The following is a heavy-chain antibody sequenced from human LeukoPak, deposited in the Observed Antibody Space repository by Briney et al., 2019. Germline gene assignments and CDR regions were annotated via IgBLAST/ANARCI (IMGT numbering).Heavy chain of an antibody. V-gene: IGHV4-39*07. J-gene: IGHJ4*02. Sequence: KPSETLSLTCTVSGGSISSSSYYWGWIRQPPGKGLEWIGSIYYSGSTYYNPSLKSRVTISVDTSKNQFSLKLSSVTAADTAVYYCARDFHDSRFDYWGQGTLVTVSS. CDR1: GGSISSSSYY. CDR2: IYYSGST. CDR3: ARDFHDSRFDY. D-gene: IGHD3-22*01.